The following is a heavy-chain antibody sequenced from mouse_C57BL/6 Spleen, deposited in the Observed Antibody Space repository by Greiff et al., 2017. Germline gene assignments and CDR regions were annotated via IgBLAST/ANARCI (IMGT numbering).Heavy chain of an antibody. CDR1: GFSLTSYG. V-gene: IGHV2-2*01. J-gene: IGHJ2*01. Sequence: VKLVESGPGLVQPSQSLSITCTVSGFSLTSYGVHWVRQSPGKGLEWLGVIWSGGSTDYNAAFISRLSISKDNSKSQVFFKMNSLQADDTAIYYCARDSHYYGSSLFDYWGQGTTLTVSS. D-gene: IGHD1-1*01. CDR2: IWSGGST. CDR3: ARDSHYYGSSLFDY.